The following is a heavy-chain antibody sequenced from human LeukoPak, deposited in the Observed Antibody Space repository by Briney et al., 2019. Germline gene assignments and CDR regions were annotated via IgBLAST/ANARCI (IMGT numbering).Heavy chain of an antibody. D-gene: IGHD2-2*01. CDR2: ISSSGSTI. Sequence: PGGSLRLSCAASGFTFSDYYMSWIRQAPGKGLEWVSYISSSGSTIYYADSVKGRFTISRDNAKNSLYLQMNSLRAEDTAVYYCARDPGGGYCSSTSCYVDYWGQGTLVTVSS. CDR3: ARDPGGGYCSSTSCYVDY. J-gene: IGHJ4*02. V-gene: IGHV3-11*01. CDR1: GFTFSDYY.